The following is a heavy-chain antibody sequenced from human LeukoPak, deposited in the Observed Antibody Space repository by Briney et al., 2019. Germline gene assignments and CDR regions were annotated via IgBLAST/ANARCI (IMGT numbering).Heavy chain of an antibody. Sequence: SETLSLTCAVYGGSFSGYYWSWIRQPPGKGLEWIGEINHSGSTNYNPSLKSRVTISVDTSKNQFSLKLSSVTAADTAVYYCARRHSGIAVASRGAFDIWGQGTMVTVSS. D-gene: IGHD6-19*01. V-gene: IGHV4-34*01. CDR3: ARRHSGIAVASRGAFDI. CDR2: INHSGST. J-gene: IGHJ3*02. CDR1: GGSFSGYY.